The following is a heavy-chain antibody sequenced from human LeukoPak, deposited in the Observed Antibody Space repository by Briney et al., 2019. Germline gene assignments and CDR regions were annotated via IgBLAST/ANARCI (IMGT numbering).Heavy chain of an antibody. D-gene: IGHD1-26*01. CDR1: GYTFTGYY. CDR3: ARGPSGSYYKSYYGMDV. CDR2: INPNSGGT. V-gene: IGHV1-2*02. Sequence: ASVKVSCKASGYTFTGYYMHWVRQAPGQGLEWMGWINPNSGGTNYAQKFQGRVTMTRDTSTSTAYMELRSLRSDDTAVYYCARGPSGSYYKSYYGMDVWGQGTTVTVSS. J-gene: IGHJ6*02.